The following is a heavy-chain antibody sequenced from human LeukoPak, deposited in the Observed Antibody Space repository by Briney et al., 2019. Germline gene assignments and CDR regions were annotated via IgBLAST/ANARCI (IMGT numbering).Heavy chain of an antibody. V-gene: IGHV1-8*01. CDR2: MNPNSGNT. J-gene: IGHJ4*02. CDR1: GYTFTSYD. D-gene: IGHD3-9*01. Sequence: ASVKVSCKASGYTFTSYDINWVRQATGQGLEWMGWMNPNSGNTGYAQKFQGRVTMTRNTSISTAYMELSSLRSEDTAVYYRARGRPYTISTIFVPSDYWGQGTLVTVSS. CDR3: ARGRPYTISTIFVPSDY.